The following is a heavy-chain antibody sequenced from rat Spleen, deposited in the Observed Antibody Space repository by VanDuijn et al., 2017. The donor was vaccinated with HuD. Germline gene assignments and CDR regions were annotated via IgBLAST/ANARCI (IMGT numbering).Heavy chain of an antibody. D-gene: IGHD1-11*01. V-gene: IGHV5-25*01. J-gene: IGHJ2*01. Sequence: EVQLVESGGGLVQPGRSLKLSCAASGFTFSDYNMAWVRQAPTKGLEWFASISPSGGSTYYRDSVKGRFTVSRDSAKSTLYLQMDSLRSEDTATYYCARLFGGYSGGTYFDYWGQGVMVTVSS. CDR1: GFTFSDYN. CDR3: ARLFGGYSGGTYFDY. CDR2: ISPSGGST.